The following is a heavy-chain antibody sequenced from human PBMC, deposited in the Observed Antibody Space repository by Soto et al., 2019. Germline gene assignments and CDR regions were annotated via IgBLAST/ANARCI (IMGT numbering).Heavy chain of an antibody. CDR3: ARDPSSFLGRVYGMDV. CDR1: GYSFTGHH. Sequence: GSVTGSCKGSGYSFTGHHMHWVRRAPGRGLEWMGWVNLNTGGTDYAQEFQGRVTMTTATSIRTVYLEVTGLKFDDTAIYYCARDPSSFLGRVYGMDVWGQGTAVTVSS. CDR2: VNLNTGGT. J-gene: IGHJ6*02. V-gene: IGHV1-2*02.